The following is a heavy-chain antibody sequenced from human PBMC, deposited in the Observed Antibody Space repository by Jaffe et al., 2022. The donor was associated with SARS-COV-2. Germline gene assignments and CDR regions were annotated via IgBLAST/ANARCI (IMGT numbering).Heavy chain of an antibody. CDR1: GGSISSSSYY. V-gene: IGHV4-39*01. J-gene: IGHJ6*03. CDR2: VYYSGST. D-gene: IGHD6-19*01. CDR3: ARRRAGHYYYMDV. Sequence: QLQLQESGPGLVKPSETLSLTCTVSGGSISSSSYYWGWIRQPPGKGLECIGSVYYSGSTYYNPSLKSRVTISVDTSKNQFSLKLSSVTAADTAVYYCARRRAGHYYYMDVWGKGATVTVSS.